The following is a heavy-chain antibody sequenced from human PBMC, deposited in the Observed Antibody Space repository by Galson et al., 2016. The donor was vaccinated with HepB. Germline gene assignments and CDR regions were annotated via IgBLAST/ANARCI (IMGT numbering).Heavy chain of an antibody. CDR1: GFTFSSYG. V-gene: IGHV3-33*01. D-gene: IGHD1-26*01. CDR3: AREYSGTPGFDS. J-gene: IGHJ4*02. Sequence: SLRLSCAASGFTFSSYGMHWVRQAPGKGLEWVAVIWYDGGKKYYADSVKGRFAISRDNSKNTLYLQMNSLRAEDTAVYYCAREYSGTPGFDSWGQGTLVAVSS. CDR2: IWYDGGKK.